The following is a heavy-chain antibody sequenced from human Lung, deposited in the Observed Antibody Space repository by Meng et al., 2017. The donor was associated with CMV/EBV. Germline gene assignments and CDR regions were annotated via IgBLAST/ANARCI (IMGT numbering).Heavy chain of an antibody. CDR3: AKDLYYSFDY. V-gene: IGHV3-30*02. D-gene: IGHD2-8*01. CDR2: IAHDGSAK. Sequence: GESGGGGVQPWGSLRLSCAASGFTFSSSAMHWVRQPPGKGLEWVSFIAHDGSAKTYTDSVKGRFTISRDDSENTVYLEMNSLRVEDTAVYYCAKDLYYSFDYWGQGTLVTVSS. CDR1: GFTFSSSA. J-gene: IGHJ4*02.